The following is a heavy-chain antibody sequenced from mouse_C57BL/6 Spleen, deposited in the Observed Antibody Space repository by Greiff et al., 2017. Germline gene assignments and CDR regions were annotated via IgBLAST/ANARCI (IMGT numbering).Heavy chain of an antibody. V-gene: IGHV14-1*01. D-gene: IGHD2-2*01. CDR3: TTTSTMVTTRGFAY. Sequence: EVKLEESGAELVRPGASVKLSCTASGFNIKDYYMHWVKQRPEQGLEWIGRIDPEDGDTEYAPKFQGKATMTADTSSNTAYLQLSSLTSEDTAVYYCTTTSTMVTTRGFAYWGQGTLVTVSA. CDR2: IDPEDGDT. CDR1: GFNIKDYY. J-gene: IGHJ3*01.